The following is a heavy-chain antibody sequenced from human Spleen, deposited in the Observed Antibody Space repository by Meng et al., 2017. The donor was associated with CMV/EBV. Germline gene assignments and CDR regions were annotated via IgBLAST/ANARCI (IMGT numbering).Heavy chain of an antibody. D-gene: IGHD6-13*01. CDR2: IYYTGNT. J-gene: IGHJ4*02. V-gene: IGHV4-61*01. Sequence: SETLSLTCTVSGVSVSSGSYYWSWIRQPPGKGLEWMGYIYYTGNTKYNPSLEGRVTISDDTPKNQYSLKVRSVTAADTAVYYCPRGVAAAGRRILFDFWGQGTLVTVSS. CDR3: PRGVAAAGRRILFDF. CDR1: GVSVSSGSYY.